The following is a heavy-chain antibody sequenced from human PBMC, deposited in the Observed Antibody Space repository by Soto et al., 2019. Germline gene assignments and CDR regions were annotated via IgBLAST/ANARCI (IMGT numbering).Heavy chain of an antibody. CDR1: GYTFTGYS. CDR3: ARVESVLVSAMPDDY. J-gene: IGHJ4*02. Sequence: QVQLVQSGAEVKKPGASVKVSCKASGYTFTGYSMHWVRQAPGQGLEWMGWINPNSGGTNYAQKFQGRVTMTRDTSTGKVDMELRRSGSDDTDVYYCARVESVLVSAMPDDYWGQGTLVTVSS. D-gene: IGHD2-21*01. V-gene: IGHV1-2*02. CDR2: INPNSGGT.